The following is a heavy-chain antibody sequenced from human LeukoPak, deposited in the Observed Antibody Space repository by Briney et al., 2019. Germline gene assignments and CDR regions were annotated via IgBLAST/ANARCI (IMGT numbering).Heavy chain of an antibody. CDR3: AKDGDIAAAGTSYFDY. V-gene: IGHV3-9*01. J-gene: IGHJ4*02. CDR1: GFTFDDYA. Sequence: GGSLRLSCAASGFTFDDYAMHWVRQAPGKGLEWVSGISWNSGSIGYADSVKGRFTISRDNAKNSLYLQMNSLRAEDTALYYCAKDGDIAAAGTSYFDYWGQGTLVTVSS. CDR2: ISWNSGSI. D-gene: IGHD6-13*01.